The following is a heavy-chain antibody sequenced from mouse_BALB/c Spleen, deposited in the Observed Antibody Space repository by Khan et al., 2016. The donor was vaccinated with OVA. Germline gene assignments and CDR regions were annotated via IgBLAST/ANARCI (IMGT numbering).Heavy chain of an antibody. CDR1: GFSLTSYG. CDR2: ISIDGHT. Sequence: QVQLKESGPGLVAPSQSLSITCTISGFSLTSYGVHWVRQPPGKGLEWLVVISIDGHTTSNSALKYRLSLSHAHSTSRVLLKMNSPQTDDTAMYYCARHGDYGNYVPYFDVWGAGTTVTVAA. D-gene: IGHD2-1*01. V-gene: IGHV2-6-1*01. J-gene: IGHJ1*01. CDR3: ARHGDYGNYVPYFDV.